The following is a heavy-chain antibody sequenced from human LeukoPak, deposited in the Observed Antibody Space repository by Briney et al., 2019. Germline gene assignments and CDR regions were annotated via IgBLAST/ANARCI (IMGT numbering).Heavy chain of an antibody. CDR1: GGSISTSSYY. CDR2: ISYSGNT. Sequence: SETLSLTCTVSGGSISTSSYYWGWVRQPPGKGLEWIGFISYSGNTNYNPSLKSRVTISLDTSKNQFSLKLISVTAADTAVYYCARGVGSGYTDYWGQGALVTVSS. D-gene: IGHD3-22*01. J-gene: IGHJ4*02. CDR3: ARGVGSGYTDY. V-gene: IGHV4-61*05.